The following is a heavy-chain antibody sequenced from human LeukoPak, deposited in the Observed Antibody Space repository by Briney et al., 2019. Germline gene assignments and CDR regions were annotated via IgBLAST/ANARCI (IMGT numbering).Heavy chain of an antibody. J-gene: IGHJ5*02. V-gene: IGHV3-7*01. CDR2: IKQDGSEK. D-gene: IGHD3-9*01. Sequence: GGSLRLSCVASGFTFSSYWMSWVRQAPGKGLEWVANIKQDGSEKYYVDSVKGRFTISRDNAKNSLYLQMNSLRAEDTAVYYCARESVLRYFDWLFRWFDPWGQGTLVTVSS. CDR1: GFTFSSYW. CDR3: ARESVLRYFDWLFRWFDP.